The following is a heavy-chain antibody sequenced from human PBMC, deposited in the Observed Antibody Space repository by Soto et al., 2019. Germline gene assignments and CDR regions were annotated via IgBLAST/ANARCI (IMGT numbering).Heavy chain of an antibody. J-gene: IGHJ5*02. CDR1: GFIFENFG. CDR3: AKNQGVELVPLATVDWFDP. CDR2: ISGSGFKK. D-gene: IGHD1-26*01. V-gene: IGHV3-23*01. Sequence: GSLRLSCAASGFIFENFGMSWVRQAPGKGLECISSISGSGFKKYYADSVKGRLTISRDNSKSTVYLELNNLSAEDTAVYHCAKNQGVELVPLATVDWFDPWGQGSVVTVSS.